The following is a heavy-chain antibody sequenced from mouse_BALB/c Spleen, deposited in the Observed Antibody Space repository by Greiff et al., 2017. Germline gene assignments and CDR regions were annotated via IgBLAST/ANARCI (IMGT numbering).Heavy chain of an antibody. CDR1: GYAFSSYW. Sequence: QVQLQQSGAELVRPGSSVKISCKASGYAFSSYWMNWVKQRPGQGLEWIGQIYPGDGDTNYNGKFKGKATLTADKSSSTAYMQLSSLTSEDSAVYFCATDYYGSYYFDYWGQGTTLTVSS. J-gene: IGHJ2*01. CDR3: ATDYYGSYYFDY. CDR2: IYPGDGDT. V-gene: IGHV1-80*01. D-gene: IGHD1-1*01.